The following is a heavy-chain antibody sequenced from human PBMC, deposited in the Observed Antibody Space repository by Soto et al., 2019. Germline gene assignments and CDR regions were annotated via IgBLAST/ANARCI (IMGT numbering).Heavy chain of an antibody. CDR3: AAVRYDSSGYYYGYGLDY. J-gene: IGHJ4*02. Sequence: GASVKVSCKASGFTFTSSAVQWVRQARGQRLEWIGWIVVGSGNTNYAQKFQERVTITRDMSTSTAYMELSSLRSEDTAVYYCAAVRYDSSGYYYGYGLDYWGQGTLVTVSS. CDR1: GFTFTSSA. V-gene: IGHV1-58*01. D-gene: IGHD3-22*01. CDR2: IVVGSGNT.